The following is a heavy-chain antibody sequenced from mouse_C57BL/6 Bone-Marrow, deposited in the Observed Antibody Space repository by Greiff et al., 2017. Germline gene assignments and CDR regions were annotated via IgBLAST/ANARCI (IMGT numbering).Heavy chain of an antibody. CDR2: IDPSDSYT. V-gene: IGHV1-69*01. CDR1: GYTFTSYW. Sequence: QVQLQQPGAELVMPGASVKLSCKASGYTFTSYWMHWVQQRPGQGLEWIGEIDPSDSYTNYNQKFKGKSTLTVDTSSSTAYMQLSSLTSEDSAVYYCAKGGGDSSGYPAWFAYWGQGTLVTVSA. CDR3: AKGGGDSSGYPAWFAY. J-gene: IGHJ3*01. D-gene: IGHD3-2*02.